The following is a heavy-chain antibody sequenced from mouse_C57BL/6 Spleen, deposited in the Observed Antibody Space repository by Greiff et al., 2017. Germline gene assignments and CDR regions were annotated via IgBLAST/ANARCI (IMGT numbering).Heavy chain of an antibody. CDR2: ISSGGSYT. CDR1: GFTFSSYG. V-gene: IGHV5-6*01. D-gene: IGHD4-1*01. CDR3: ASQLGGFYLDY. J-gene: IGHJ2*01. Sequence: EVHLVESGGDLVKPGGSLKLSCAASGFTFSSYGMSWVRQTPDKRLEWVATISSGGSYTSYPDSVKGRFPISRYYAMNTLYLLMIILKSEDTTMYYCASQLGGFYLDYWGQGTTLTVSS.